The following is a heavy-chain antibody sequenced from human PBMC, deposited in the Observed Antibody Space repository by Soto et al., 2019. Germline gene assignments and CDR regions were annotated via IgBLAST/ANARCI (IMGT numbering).Heavy chain of an antibody. CDR3: AKVGYDYIWGSPDDAFDI. D-gene: IGHD3-16*01. V-gene: IGHV3-23*01. CDR1: GFTFSSYA. J-gene: IGHJ3*02. CDR2: ISGSGGST. Sequence: GGSLRLSCAASGFTFSSYAMSWVRQAPGKGLEWVSAISGSGGSTYYADSVKGRFTISRDNSKNTLYLQMNSLRAEDTAVYYCAKVGYDYIWGSPDDAFDIWGQGTMVTVSS.